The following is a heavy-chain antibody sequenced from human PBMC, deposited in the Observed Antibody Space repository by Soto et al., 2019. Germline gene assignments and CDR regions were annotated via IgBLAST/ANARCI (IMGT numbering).Heavy chain of an antibody. J-gene: IGHJ3*02. D-gene: IGHD2-8*01. Sequence: QPGGSLRLSCSASGFTFSSYAMHWVRQAPGKGLEYVSAISSNGGSTYYADSVKGRFTISRDNSKNTLYLQMSSLRAEDTAVYYCVKTDIVLMVYAIPARGAFDIWGQGTMVTVSS. CDR3: VKTDIVLMVYAIPARGAFDI. CDR2: ISSNGGST. V-gene: IGHV3-64D*08. CDR1: GFTFSSYA.